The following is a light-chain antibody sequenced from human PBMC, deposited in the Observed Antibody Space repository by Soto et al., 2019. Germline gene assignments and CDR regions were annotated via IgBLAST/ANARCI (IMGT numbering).Light chain of an antibody. Sequence: DIQVTHSPSSVSASVLYIVTITFRSSQDIAGYLAWYQHKPGRTPELLIHGASRLQSGVPARFSGSGSGTDFTLSINSLQPEDFATYYCQKYNSYSEEFGQGTKVDIK. J-gene: IGKJ1*01. CDR3: QKYNSYSEE. CDR1: QDIAGY. CDR2: GAS. V-gene: IGKV1D-12*01.